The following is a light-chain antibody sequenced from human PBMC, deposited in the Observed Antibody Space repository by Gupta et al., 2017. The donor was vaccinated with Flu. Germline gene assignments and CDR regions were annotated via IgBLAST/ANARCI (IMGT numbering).Light chain of an antibody. Sequence: ALLHPASVSGCPGPSITISCTGTSSDIGSYTLVSWYQHHPDKGPKLLIHEGSKRPSGVSHRFSGSKSGNTASLTISGLQAEDEADYYCCSYVGSSSSVFGGGTKLTVL. CDR1: SSDIGSYTL. CDR3: CSYVGSSSSV. J-gene: IGLJ2*01. CDR2: EGS. V-gene: IGLV2-23*01.